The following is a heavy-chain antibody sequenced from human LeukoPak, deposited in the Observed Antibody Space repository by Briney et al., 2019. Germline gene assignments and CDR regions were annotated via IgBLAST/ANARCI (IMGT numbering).Heavy chain of an antibody. CDR2: INHSGST. D-gene: IGHD3-16*02. V-gene: IGHV4-34*01. CDR1: GGSFSGYY. J-gene: IGHJ4*02. Sequence: SETLSLTCAVYGGSFSGYYWSWIRQPPGKGLEWIGEINHSGSTNYNPSLKSRDTISVDTSKNQFSLKLSSVTAADTAVYYCAREGFDYDYVWGSYRSFDYWGQGTLVTVSS. CDR3: AREGFDYDYVWGSYRSFDY.